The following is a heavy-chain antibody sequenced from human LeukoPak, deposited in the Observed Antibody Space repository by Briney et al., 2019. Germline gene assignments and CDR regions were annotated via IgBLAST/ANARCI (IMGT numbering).Heavy chain of an antibody. CDR1: GGSISSYY. Sequence: SETLSLTCSVSGGSISSYYWSWIRQPPGKGLEWIGYIYYSGSTNDNPSLKSRVTISVDTSKNQFSLKLSSVTAADTAVYYCARSYCSGGSCYSGWFDPWGQGTPVTVSS. J-gene: IGHJ5*02. V-gene: IGHV4-59*01. D-gene: IGHD2-15*01. CDR3: ARSYCSGGSCYSGWFDP. CDR2: IYYSGST.